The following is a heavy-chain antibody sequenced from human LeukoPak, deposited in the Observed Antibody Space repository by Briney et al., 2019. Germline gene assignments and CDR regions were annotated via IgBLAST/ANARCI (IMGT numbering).Heavy chain of an antibody. CDR1: GFTFSDYC. CDR2: ISNTGSAM. CDR3: AGDCSGYFCP. V-gene: IGHV3-11*01. D-gene: IGHD3-22*01. Sequence: GSLRLSCAASGFTFSDYCMNWIRQAPGKGLEWVSYISNTGSAMYYADSVKGRFTISRDNAKNSLYLQMNSLRAEDTAIYYCAGDCSGYFCPWGPGTLVTVSS. J-gene: IGHJ5*02.